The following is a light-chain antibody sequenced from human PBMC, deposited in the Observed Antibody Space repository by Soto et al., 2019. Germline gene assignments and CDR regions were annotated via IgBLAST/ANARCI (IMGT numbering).Light chain of an antibody. CDR3: AAWDYSLRAVV. J-gene: IGLJ2*01. V-gene: IGLV1-44*01. CDR2: RNH. Sequence: SVLTQSPSASATPGQRVTISCSGSRSNIGTYAVNWYQQLPGTAPTLLIFRNHQRPSGVPDRFSGSKSGTSASLAISGPQSEDEADYYCAAWDYSLRAVVFGGGTKLTVL. CDR1: RSNIGTYA.